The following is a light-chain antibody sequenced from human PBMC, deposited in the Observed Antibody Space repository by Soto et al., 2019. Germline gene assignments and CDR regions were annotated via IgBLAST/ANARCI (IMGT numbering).Light chain of an antibody. CDR2: EVS. V-gene: IGLV2-14*01. J-gene: IGLJ1*01. Sequence: QSALTQPASVSGSPGQSITISCTGTSSEVGGYNYVSWYQQHPGKAPKLMIYEVSNRPSGVSNRFSGSKSGNTASLTISGLQAEEEADYYCSSYTSSSTLVFGTGTKLTVL. CDR1: SSEVGGYNY. CDR3: SSYTSSSTLV.